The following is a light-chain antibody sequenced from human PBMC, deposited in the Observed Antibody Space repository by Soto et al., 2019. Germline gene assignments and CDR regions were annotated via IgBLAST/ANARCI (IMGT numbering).Light chain of an antibody. V-gene: IGKV3-15*01. CDR3: QQYKDWPGGT. J-gene: IGKJ2*01. CDR2: DAS. CDR1: QSVSSD. Sequence: EIVMTQSPATLSVSPGRRATLSCRASQSVSSDLAWFQQKPGQAPRLLIYDASTRATGVPARFGGSGFGTVFALTIRSLQSEDFAVYYCQQYKDWPGGTFGQGTKLDIK.